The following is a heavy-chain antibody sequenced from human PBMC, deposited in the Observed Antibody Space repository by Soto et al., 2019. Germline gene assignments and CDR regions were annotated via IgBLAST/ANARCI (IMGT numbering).Heavy chain of an antibody. Sequence: GGSLRLSCAASGLTVSSNYMSWVRQAPGKGLEWVSVIYSGGSTYYADSVKGRFTISRDNSKNTLYLQMNSLRAEDTAVYYCASNYCGYDYHEGYKAFWTRGSTVTVSS. V-gene: IGHV3-66*01. D-gene: IGHD5-12*01. CDR2: IYSGGST. CDR3: ASNYCGYDYHEGYKAF. CDR1: GLTVSSNY. J-gene: IGHJ6*03.